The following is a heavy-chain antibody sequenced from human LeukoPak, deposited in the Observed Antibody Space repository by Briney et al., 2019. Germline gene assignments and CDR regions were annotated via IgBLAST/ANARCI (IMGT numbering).Heavy chain of an antibody. Sequence: PGRSLRLSCAASGFTFSSYGMHWVRQAPGKGLEWVAVISYDGSNKYYADSVKGRFTISRDNSKYTLYLQMNSLRAEDTAVYYCAKDSAHSSSWYVDRWFDYWGQGTLVTVSS. CDR2: ISYDGSNK. CDR3: AKDSAHSSSWYVDRWFDY. CDR1: GFTFSSYG. V-gene: IGHV3-30*18. J-gene: IGHJ4*02. D-gene: IGHD6-13*01.